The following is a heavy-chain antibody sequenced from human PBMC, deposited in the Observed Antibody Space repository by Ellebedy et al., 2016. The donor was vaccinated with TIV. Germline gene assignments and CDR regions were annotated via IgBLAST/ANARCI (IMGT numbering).Heavy chain of an antibody. V-gene: IGHV5-10-1*01. CDR3: ARHIVARFGELDSYYYGMDV. D-gene: IGHD3-10*01. CDR2: IDPSDSYT. CDR1: GYSFTSYW. J-gene: IGHJ6*02. Sequence: GESLKISCKGSGYSFTSYWISWVRQMPGKGLEWMGRIDPSDSYTNYSPSFQGHVTISADKSISTAYLQWSSLKASDTAMYYCARHIVARFGELDSYYYGMDVWGQGTTVTVSS.